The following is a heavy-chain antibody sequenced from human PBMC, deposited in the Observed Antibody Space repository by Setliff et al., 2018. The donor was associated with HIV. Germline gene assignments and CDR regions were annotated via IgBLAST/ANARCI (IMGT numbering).Heavy chain of an antibody. D-gene: IGHD1-7*01. CDR1: GFPFSSYE. CDR3: AREGITGTTLHPY. CDR2: ISSSGSTI. Sequence: PGGSLRLSCAASGFPFSSYEMNWVRQAPGKGLEWVSYISSSGSTIYYADSVKGRFTISRDNTKNSLYLQMNSLRAEDTAVYYCAREGITGTTLHPYWGQGTLVTVSS. V-gene: IGHV3-48*03. J-gene: IGHJ4*02.